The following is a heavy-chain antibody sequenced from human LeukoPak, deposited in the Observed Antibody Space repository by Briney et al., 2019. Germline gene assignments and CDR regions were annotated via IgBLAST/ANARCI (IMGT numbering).Heavy chain of an antibody. Sequence: GGSLRLSCAASGFTFSSYSMNWVRQAPGKGLEWVSSISSSYMYYADSVKGRFTISRDNAKNSLYLQMNSLRAEDTAVYYCARRVTGTPFDYWGQGTLVTVSS. CDR2: ISSSYM. D-gene: IGHD1-20*01. J-gene: IGHJ4*02. V-gene: IGHV3-21*01. CDR1: GFTFSSYS. CDR3: ARRVTGTPFDY.